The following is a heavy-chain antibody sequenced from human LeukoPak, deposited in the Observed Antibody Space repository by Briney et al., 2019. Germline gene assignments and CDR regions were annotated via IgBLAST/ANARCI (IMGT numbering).Heavy chain of an antibody. J-gene: IGHJ3*02. CDR2: IYYSGST. V-gene: IGHV4-59*08. Sequence: SETLSLTCTVSGGSISSYHWSWIRQPPGKGLEWIGYIYYSGSTNYNPSLKSRVIISVDTSKNQFSLKLNSVTAADTAVYCCARHRPPYWFGGRSALDIWGQGTMVTVSS. CDR3: ARHRPPYWFGGRSALDI. D-gene: IGHD3-10*01. CDR1: GGSISSYH.